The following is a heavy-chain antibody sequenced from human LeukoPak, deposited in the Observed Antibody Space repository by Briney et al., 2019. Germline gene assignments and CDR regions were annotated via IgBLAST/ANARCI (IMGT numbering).Heavy chain of an antibody. J-gene: IGHJ4*02. CDR2: VYSGGDT. CDR1: GFTVSSSY. D-gene: IGHD4-17*01. Sequence: PGGSLRLSCAASGFTVSSSYMSWVRQAPGKGLEWVSVVYSGGDTYYADSVKGRFTISRDNSKNTLYLQMNSLRAEDTAVYYCARSPDYGDYLFVYWGQGTLVTVSS. CDR3: ARSPDYGDYLFVY. V-gene: IGHV3-66*01.